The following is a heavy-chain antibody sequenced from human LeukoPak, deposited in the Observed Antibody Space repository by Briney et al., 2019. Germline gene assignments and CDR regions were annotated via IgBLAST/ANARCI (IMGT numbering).Heavy chain of an antibody. CDR2: IYHSGTT. J-gene: IGHJ6*02. CDR3: ARSGYSGYPHYYYYYGMDV. CDR1: GFSISNDYY. D-gene: IGHD5-12*01. Sequence: RPSETLSLTCTVSGFSISNDYYWTWLRQPPGRGLEWIGGIYHSGTTYYNPSLRGRVSISLDTSKTQFSLKLSSVTAADTAVYYCARSGYSGYPHYYYYYGMDVWGQGTTVTVSS. V-gene: IGHV4-38-2*02.